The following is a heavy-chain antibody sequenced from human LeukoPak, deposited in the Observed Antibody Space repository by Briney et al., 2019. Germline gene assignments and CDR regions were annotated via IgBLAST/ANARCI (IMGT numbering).Heavy chain of an antibody. Sequence: GGSLRLSCAASGFAFSAYWMLWVRQAPGKGLVWVSRINTDGSIMHYADSVKGRFTISRDNAKNTLYLQMNSLIAEDTAIYYCAGESYAMGTYWGQGTLVTVSS. J-gene: IGHJ4*02. CDR1: GFAFSAYW. V-gene: IGHV3-74*01. CDR3: AGESYAMGTY. CDR2: INTDGSIM. D-gene: IGHD2-8*01.